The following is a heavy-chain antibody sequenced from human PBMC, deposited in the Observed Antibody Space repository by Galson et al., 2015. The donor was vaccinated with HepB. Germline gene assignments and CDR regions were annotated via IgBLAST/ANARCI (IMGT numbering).Heavy chain of an antibody. J-gene: IGHJ4*02. CDR2: ISSRGRGYI. Sequence: SLRLSCAASGFTFSNYNTNWFRQTPGKGLEWVSYISSRGRGYIFYADSVKGRFTVSRDDAKNSLYLEMNSLRNEDTAVYYCARDKPNWGADYWGQGTLVTVSS. CDR1: GFTFSNYN. D-gene: IGHD7-27*01. CDR3: ARDKPNWGADY. V-gene: IGHV3-48*02.